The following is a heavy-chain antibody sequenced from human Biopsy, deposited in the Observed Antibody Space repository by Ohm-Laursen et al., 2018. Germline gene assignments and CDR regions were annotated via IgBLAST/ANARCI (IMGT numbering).Heavy chain of an antibody. D-gene: IGHD3-9*01. CDR3: ARVPAYPSIDGYYGLDL. V-gene: IGHV1-2*02. J-gene: IGHJ6*02. CDR2: INPNSGNA. Sequence: SSVKVSCKASGYTFAGYYLHWVRQAPGHGLEWMGWINPNSGNANYAQSFQGRLTVTRDTSISTAYMELTSLTFNDTAIYYCARVPAYPSIDGYYGLDLWGQGTTVIVSS. CDR1: GYTFAGYY.